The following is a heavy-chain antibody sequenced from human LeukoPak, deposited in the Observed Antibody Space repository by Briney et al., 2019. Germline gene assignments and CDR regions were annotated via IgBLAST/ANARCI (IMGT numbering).Heavy chain of an antibody. J-gene: IGHJ4*02. V-gene: IGHV3-7*01. CDR2: IKQDGSEK. CDR3: ARENDILTGSYYFDY. D-gene: IGHD3-9*01. Sequence: SWIRQHPGKGLEWVANIKQDGSEKYYVDSVKGRFTISRDNAKNSLCLQMNSLRAEDTAVYYCARENDILTGSYYFDYWGQGTLVTVSS.